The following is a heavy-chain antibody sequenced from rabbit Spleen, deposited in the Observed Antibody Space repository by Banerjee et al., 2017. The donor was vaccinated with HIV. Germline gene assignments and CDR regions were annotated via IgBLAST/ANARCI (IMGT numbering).Heavy chain of an antibody. CDR1: GIDVSSTRY. J-gene: IGHJ6*01. D-gene: IGHD1-1*01. V-gene: IGHV1S40*01. CDR3: ASNRDTVNPYYHGMDL. Sequence: QSLEESGGDLVKPEGSLTLTCTASGIDVSSTRYMCWVRQAPGKGLEWITCINIDSGSTWYASWAKGRFTISKASSTTVTLQMTSLTAADTATYFCASNRDTVNPYYHGMDLWGPGPLVTVS. CDR2: INIDSGST.